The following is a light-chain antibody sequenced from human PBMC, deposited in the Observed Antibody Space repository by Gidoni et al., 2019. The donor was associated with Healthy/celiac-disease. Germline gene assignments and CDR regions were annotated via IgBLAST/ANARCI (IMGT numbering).Light chain of an antibody. CDR2: EVS. J-gene: IGLJ2*01. CDR1: RSDVGGFND. Sequence: QSALTQPASVSGSPGQSITISCTGTRSDVGGFNDVSWYQQHPSKAPKLMIYEVSNRPSGVSNRFSGSKSGNTASLTISGLQAEDEADYYCSSYTSSSTQVFGGGTKLTVL. CDR3: SSYTSSSTQV. V-gene: IGLV2-14*01.